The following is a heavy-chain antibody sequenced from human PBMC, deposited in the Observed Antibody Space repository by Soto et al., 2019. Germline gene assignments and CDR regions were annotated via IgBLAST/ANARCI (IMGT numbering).Heavy chain of an antibody. V-gene: IGHV1-8*01. J-gene: IGHJ4*02. Sequence: GASVKVSCKASGNTFTSYDINWVRQATGHGLEWMGWINPNSGNIGNAQKFQGRFTMTRDTAIRTAYMAVSRLRSDDTAVYYCARGRASGSYYLLDYWGQVTLVTVSS. CDR1: GNTFTSYD. CDR2: INPNSGNI. CDR3: ARGRASGSYYLLDY. D-gene: IGHD3-10*01.